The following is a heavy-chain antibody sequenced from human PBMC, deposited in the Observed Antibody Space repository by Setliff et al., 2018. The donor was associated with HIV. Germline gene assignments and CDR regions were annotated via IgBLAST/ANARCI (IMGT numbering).Heavy chain of an antibody. V-gene: IGHV4-59*11. D-gene: IGHD6-13*01. CDR3: ARGLSSPFATGL. CDR1: GGSISSHY. Sequence: SETLSLTCTVSGGSISSHYWSWVRQTPGKGLEWIGSISYSGSTNHNPSLKSRVTISIDTSKNQFSLKLTSVTAADTAVYFCARGLSSPFATGLWGQGTLVTVSS. J-gene: IGHJ4*02. CDR2: ISYSGST.